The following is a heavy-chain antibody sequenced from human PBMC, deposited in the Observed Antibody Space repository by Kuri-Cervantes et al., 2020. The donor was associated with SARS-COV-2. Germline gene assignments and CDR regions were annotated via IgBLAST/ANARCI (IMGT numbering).Heavy chain of an antibody. D-gene: IGHD4-17*01. Sequence: SVKVSCKASGGTFSSYAISWVRQAPGQGLEWMGGIVPIFGTANYAQKFQGRVTITADKSTSTAYMELRSLRSDDTAVYYCARVDYGDYWVGFDYWGQGTLVTVSS. CDR2: IVPIFGTA. CDR3: ARVDYGDYWVGFDY. J-gene: IGHJ4*02. V-gene: IGHV1-69*06. CDR1: GGTFSSYA.